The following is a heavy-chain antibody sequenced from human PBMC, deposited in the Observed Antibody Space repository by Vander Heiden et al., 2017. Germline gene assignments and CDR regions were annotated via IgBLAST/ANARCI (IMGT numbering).Heavy chain of an antibody. CDR3: ATNQGGYYYYAMDA. V-gene: IGHV3-23*01. J-gene: IGHJ6*02. CDR1: GFTFSSFA. CDR2: ISGSGGST. Sequence: EVQLLEFGGGLVQPGGSLRLSCAASGFTFSSFAMTWVRQAPGKGLEWVSGISGSGGSTSYADSVKGRFIISRDNSKNTLYLQMNSLRDEDTAVYYCATNQGGYYYYAMDAWGQGTTVTVSS. D-gene: IGHD3-16*01.